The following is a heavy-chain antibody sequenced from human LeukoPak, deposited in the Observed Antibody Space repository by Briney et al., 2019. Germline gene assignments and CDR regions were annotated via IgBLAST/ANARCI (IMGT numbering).Heavy chain of an antibody. Sequence: HPGGSLKLSCAASGFTFSGSAMHWVRQASGKGLEWVGRIRSKANSYATAYAASVKGRFTISRDDSKNTAYLQMNSLKTEDTAVYYCTRPSHSYGTDAFDIWGQGTMVTVSS. J-gene: IGHJ3*02. V-gene: IGHV3-73*01. CDR3: TRPSHSYGTDAFDI. CDR2: IRSKANSYAT. D-gene: IGHD1-14*01. CDR1: GFTFSGSA.